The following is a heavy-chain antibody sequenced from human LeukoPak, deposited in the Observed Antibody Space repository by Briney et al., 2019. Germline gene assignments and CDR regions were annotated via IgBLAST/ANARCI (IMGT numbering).Heavy chain of an antibody. CDR2: INPNSGGT. V-gene: IGHV1-2*02. J-gene: IGHJ4*02. CDR3: ARPLSNMVRGVIDDY. CDR1: GYTFTGYY. D-gene: IGHD3-10*01. Sequence: ASVKVSCKASGYTFTGYYMHWVRQAPGQGLEWMGWINPNSGGTNYAQKFQGRVTMTRDTSISTAYMELSRLRSDDTAVYYCARPLSNMVRGVIDDYWGQGTLVTVSS.